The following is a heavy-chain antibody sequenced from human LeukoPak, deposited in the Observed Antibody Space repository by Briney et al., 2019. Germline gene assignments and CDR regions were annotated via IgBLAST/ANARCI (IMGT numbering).Heavy chain of an antibody. Sequence: ASVKVSCKASGYTFTSYYMHWVRQAPGQGLEWIGIINPSGGSTSYAQKFQGRVTMTRDTSTSTVYMELSSLRSEDTAVYYCARGRAGYSSSRPGAFDIWGQGTMVTVSS. J-gene: IGHJ3*02. D-gene: IGHD6-6*01. CDR1: GYTFTSYY. CDR3: ARGRAGYSSSRPGAFDI. CDR2: INPSGGST. V-gene: IGHV1-46*01.